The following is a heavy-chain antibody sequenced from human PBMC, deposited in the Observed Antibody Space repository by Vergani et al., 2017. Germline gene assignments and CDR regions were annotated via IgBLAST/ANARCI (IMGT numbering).Heavy chain of an antibody. CDR2: IRNKANDYTT. V-gene: IGHV3-72*01. J-gene: IGHJ4*02. Sequence: EVQLLESGGGLVQPGGSLRLSCAASGFIFSDHYMDWVRQAPGKGLEWVGRIRNKANDYTTQYAASVKGRFTISRDDSKSYLYLQMNSLRAEDTAVYYCARGYCTNSICRGKVDSWGQGTLVTVSS. CDR3: ARGYCTNSICRGKVDS. D-gene: IGHD2-8*01. CDR1: GFIFSDHY.